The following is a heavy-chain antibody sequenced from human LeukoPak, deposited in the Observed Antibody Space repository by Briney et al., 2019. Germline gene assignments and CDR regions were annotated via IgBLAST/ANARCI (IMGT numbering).Heavy chain of an antibody. CDR3: ARDRYYDSSGYNGMDV. V-gene: IGHV1-46*01. CDR1: GYTFTSYY. D-gene: IGHD3-22*01. CDR2: INPSGGST. Sequence: ASVKVSCKASGYTFTSYYMHWVRQAPGQGLEWMGIINPSGGSTSYAQKFQGRVTMTRDTSTSTVYMELSSLRSEDTAVYYCARDRYYDSSGYNGMDVWGQGTTDTVSS. J-gene: IGHJ6*02.